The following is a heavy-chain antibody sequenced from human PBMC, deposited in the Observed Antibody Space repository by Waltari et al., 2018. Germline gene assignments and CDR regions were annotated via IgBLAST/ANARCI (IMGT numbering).Heavy chain of an antibody. Sequence: QVQLQQWGAGLLKPSETLSLTCAVYGGSFSGYYWSWIRQPPGKGLEWIGEINHSGSTNYNPSLKSRVTISVDTSKNQFSLKLSSVTAADTAVYYCARGGGRDLSYWGPGTLVIVSS. V-gene: IGHV4-34*01. CDR3: ARGGGRDLSY. CDR1: GGSFSGYY. J-gene: IGHJ4*02. CDR2: INHSGST.